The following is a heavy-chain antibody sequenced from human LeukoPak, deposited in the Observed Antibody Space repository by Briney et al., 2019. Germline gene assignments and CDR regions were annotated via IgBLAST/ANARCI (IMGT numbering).Heavy chain of an antibody. Sequence: PGGSLRLSCAASGFTFNGYSMNWFRQAPGRGLEWVSYISSTSTTIYYKDSVKGRFTISRDNAKNSLYLHMTSLRVEDTVVYYCVRNDGDDAFDIWGQGTMVTVSS. CDR2: ISSTSTTI. D-gene: IGHD4-17*01. CDR1: GFTFNGYS. J-gene: IGHJ3*02. CDR3: VRNDGDDAFDI. V-gene: IGHV3-48*01.